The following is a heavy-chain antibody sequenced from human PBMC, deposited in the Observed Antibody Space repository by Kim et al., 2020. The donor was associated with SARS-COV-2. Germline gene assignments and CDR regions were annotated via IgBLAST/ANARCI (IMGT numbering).Heavy chain of an antibody. J-gene: IGHJ2*01. Sequence: SETLSLTCTVSGGSISSGGYYWSWIRQHPGKGLEWIGYIYYSGSTYYNPSLKRRVNISVDTSKNQFSLKLSSVTAADTAVYYCAREVRYYYDSSGYYLPYWYFDLWGRGTLVTVSS. CDR2: IYYSGST. D-gene: IGHD3-22*01. CDR3: AREVRYYYDSSGYYLPYWYFDL. CDR1: GGSISSGGYY. V-gene: IGHV4-31*03.